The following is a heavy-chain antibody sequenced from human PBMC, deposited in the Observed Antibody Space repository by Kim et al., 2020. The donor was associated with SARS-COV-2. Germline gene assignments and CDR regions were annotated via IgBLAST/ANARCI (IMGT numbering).Heavy chain of an antibody. J-gene: IGHJ6*02. V-gene: IGHV1-18*01. D-gene: IGHD6-25*01. Sequence: YAQKLQGRVTMTTDTSTSTAYMELRSLRSDDTAVYYCASSQRSYYYGMDVWGQGTTVTVSS. CDR3: ASSQRSYYYGMDV.